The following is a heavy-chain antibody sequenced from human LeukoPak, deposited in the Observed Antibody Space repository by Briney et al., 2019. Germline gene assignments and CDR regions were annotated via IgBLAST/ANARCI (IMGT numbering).Heavy chain of an antibody. CDR2: ISYDGSNK. Sequence: GGSLRLSCVASGFIFSSHGMSWVRQAPGKGLEWVAVISYDGSNKYYADSVKGRFTISRDNPKNTLYLQMNSLRAEDTAVYYCARDHGGWYADYFDYWGQGTLVTVSS. D-gene: IGHD6-19*01. J-gene: IGHJ4*02. CDR3: ARDHGGWYADYFDY. CDR1: GFIFSSHG. V-gene: IGHV3-30*03.